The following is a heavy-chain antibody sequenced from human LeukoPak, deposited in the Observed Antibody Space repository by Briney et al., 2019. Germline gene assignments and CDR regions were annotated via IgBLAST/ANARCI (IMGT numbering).Heavy chain of an antibody. CDR2: IIPILDIA. Sequence: GSSVKVSCKASGGTFSSYAISWVRQAPGQGLEWMGRIIPILDIANYAQKFQGRVTITADKSTSTAYMELSSLRSEDTAVYYCARDKARYGSGRSYYGMDVWGQGTTVTVSS. V-gene: IGHV1-69*04. CDR3: ARDKARYGSGRSYYGMDV. CDR1: GGTFSSYA. J-gene: IGHJ6*02. D-gene: IGHD3-10*01.